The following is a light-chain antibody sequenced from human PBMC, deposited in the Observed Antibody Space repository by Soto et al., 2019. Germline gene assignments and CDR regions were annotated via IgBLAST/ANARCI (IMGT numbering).Light chain of an antibody. Sequence: EIVLTQSPATLSLSPGERATLSCRASQSVGNWLFWYQQKRGQAPRLLIYDASSRAAGVPARFSGSGSGTEFTLTISSLQSEDFAVYYCQQYNNWPPYTFGQGTKVDIK. CDR3: QQYNNWPPYT. J-gene: IGKJ2*01. V-gene: IGKV3D-15*01. CDR1: QSVGNW. CDR2: DAS.